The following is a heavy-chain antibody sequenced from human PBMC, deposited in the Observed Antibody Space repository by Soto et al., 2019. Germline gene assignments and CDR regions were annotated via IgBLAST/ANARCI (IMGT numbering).Heavy chain of an antibody. CDR3: ARGGSSDWQVAFDI. V-gene: IGHV4-34*01. Sequence: QVQQHQWGAGLLKPSETLSLTCAVDDGYFSTYYWNWIRQSPGKGLEWIGKINYSGSNNYNPSLKSRVTISIDMSKNQVSLKLTSVTAADTAVYFCARGGSSDWQVAFDIGGQGTTVTVSS. CDR1: DGYFSTYY. CDR2: INYSGSN. D-gene: IGHD6-19*01. J-gene: IGHJ3*02.